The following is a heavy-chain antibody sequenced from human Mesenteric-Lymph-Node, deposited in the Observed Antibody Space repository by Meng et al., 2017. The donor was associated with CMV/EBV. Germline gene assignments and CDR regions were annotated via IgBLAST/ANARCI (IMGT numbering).Heavy chain of an antibody. CDR3: AMTACYTCNY. J-gene: IGHJ4*02. Sequence: LTCAVSGVAISGSNCWSWVRQPPGKGLQWIGEIFHTGSTNYNPSLKSRVTMSVDKSKNQFSLKLSSVTAADTAVYYCAMTACYTCNYWGQGTPVTVSS. CDR1: GVAISGSNC. CDR2: IFHTGST. V-gene: IGHV4-4*02. D-gene: IGHD2-8*01.